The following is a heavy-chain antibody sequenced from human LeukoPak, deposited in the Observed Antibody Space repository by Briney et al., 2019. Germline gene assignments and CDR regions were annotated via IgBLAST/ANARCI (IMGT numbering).Heavy chain of an antibody. CDR2: ISWDGGST. Sequence: GGSLRLSCAAAGFAFDDYAMHWVRQAPGKGLEWVCFISWDGGSTYYADSVKGRSTISRDNTKNSLYLQMNSLRAEDTALYYCGQGSFGEMPPDYWGQGTLVTVSS. CDR3: GQGSFGEMPPDY. J-gene: IGHJ4*02. CDR1: GFAFDDYA. D-gene: IGHD3-10*01. V-gene: IGHV3-43D*03.